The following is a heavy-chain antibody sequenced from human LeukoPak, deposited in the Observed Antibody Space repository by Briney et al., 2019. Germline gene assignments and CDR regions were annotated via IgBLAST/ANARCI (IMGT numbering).Heavy chain of an antibody. CDR1: GGSISSGGYY. Sequence: PSETLSLTCTVSGGSISSGGYYWGWIRQHPGKGLEWIGYIYYSGSTYYNPSLKSRVTISVDTSKNQFSLKLSSVTAADTAVYYCARAGGFFSPFGYWGQGPLVTVSS. CDR3: ARAGGFFSPFGY. J-gene: IGHJ4*02. D-gene: IGHD3-16*01. CDR2: IYYSGST. V-gene: IGHV4-31*03.